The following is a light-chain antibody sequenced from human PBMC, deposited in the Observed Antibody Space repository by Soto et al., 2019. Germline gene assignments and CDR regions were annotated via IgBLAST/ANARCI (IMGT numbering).Light chain of an antibody. V-gene: IGKV3-20*01. CDR2: GAS. CDR3: QQYGSSPWT. J-gene: IGKJ1*01. Sequence: EIVLTQSPGTLSLSPGERATLSCRASQSVSGSYLAWYQQKPGRAPRLLIYGASSRATGIPDRFSGSGSGTDFTLTISRLEPEDFAVYYCQQYGSSPWTFGQGTKVEIK. CDR1: QSVSGSY.